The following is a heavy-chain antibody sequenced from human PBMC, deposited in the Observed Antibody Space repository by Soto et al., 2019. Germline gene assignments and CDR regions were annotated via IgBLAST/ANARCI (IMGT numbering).Heavy chain of an antibody. D-gene: IGHD6-13*01. J-gene: IGHJ3*02. V-gene: IGHV3-9*01. CDR3: AKDPDSSSWYRGAFDI. CDR2: ISWNRGSI. CDR1: GFTFDDYA. Sequence: EVQLVESGGGLVQPGRSLRLSCAASGFTFDDYAMHWVWPAPGKGLEWVSGISWNRGSIGYADSVKGRFTISRDNAKNSQYLQLKSRRAEDTALYYCAKDPDSSSWYRGAFDIWGQGTMVTVSS.